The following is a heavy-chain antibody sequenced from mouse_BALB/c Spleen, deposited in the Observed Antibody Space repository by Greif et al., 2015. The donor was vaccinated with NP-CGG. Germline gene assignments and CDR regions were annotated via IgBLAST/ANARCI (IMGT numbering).Heavy chain of an antibody. J-gene: IGHJ2*01. Sequence: VQLKQSGPGLVKPSQSLSLTCTVTGYSITSDYAWNWIRQFPGNKLEWMGYISYSGSTSYNPSLNSRISITRDTSKNQLFLQLNSVTTEDTATYYCARSRSFDYWGQGTTLTVSS. CDR1: GYSITSDYA. CDR3: ARSRSFDY. V-gene: IGHV3-2*02. CDR2: ISYSGST.